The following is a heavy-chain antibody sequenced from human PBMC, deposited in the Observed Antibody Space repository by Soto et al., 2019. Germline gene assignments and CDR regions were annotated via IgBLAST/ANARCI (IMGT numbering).Heavy chain of an antibody. CDR1: GFTFGDYA. CDR3: TRGIVATWYYFDY. D-gene: IGHD5-12*01. Sequence: GVSLRLSCTASGFTFGDYAMSWFRQAPGKGLEWVGFIRSKAYGGTTEYAASVKGRFTISRDDSKSIAYLQMNSLKTEDTAVYYCTRGIVATWYYFDYWGQGTLVTVSS. J-gene: IGHJ4*02. CDR2: IRSKAYGGTT. V-gene: IGHV3-49*03.